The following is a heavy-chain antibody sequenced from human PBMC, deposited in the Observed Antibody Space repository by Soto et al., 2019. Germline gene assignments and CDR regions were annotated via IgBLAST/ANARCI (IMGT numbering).Heavy chain of an antibody. J-gene: IGHJ3*02. D-gene: IGHD2-15*01. Sequence: PGGSLRLSCAASGFTFSSYSMNWVRQAPGKGLEWVSSISSSSSYIYYADSVKGRFTISRDNAKNSLYLQMNSLRAEDMAVYYCASDIVVVVAPRRDAFDIWGQGTMVTVSS. CDR3: ASDIVVVVAPRRDAFDI. V-gene: IGHV3-21*01. CDR2: ISSSSSYI. CDR1: GFTFSSYS.